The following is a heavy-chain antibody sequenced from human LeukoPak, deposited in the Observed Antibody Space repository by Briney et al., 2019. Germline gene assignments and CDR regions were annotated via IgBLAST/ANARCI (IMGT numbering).Heavy chain of an antibody. J-gene: IGHJ4*02. CDR2: IGGGGAST. D-gene: IGHD2-2*01. V-gene: IGHV3-23*01. CDR3: AKDRGTVAAMGPLDY. CDR1: GLTFSSYA. Sequence: PGGSLRLSCAASGLTFSSYAMSWVRQAPGKGLEWVSAIGGGGASTYYADSVKGRFTISRDNSKNTVYLQMNSLRAEETAVYYCAKDRGTVAAMGPLDYRGQGTLVTVSS.